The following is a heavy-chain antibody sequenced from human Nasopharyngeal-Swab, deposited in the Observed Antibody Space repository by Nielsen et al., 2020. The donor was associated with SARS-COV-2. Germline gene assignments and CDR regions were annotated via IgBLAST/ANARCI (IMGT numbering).Heavy chain of an antibody. CDR1: GFTFKNYN. D-gene: IGHD6-19*01. V-gene: IGHV3-48*02. J-gene: IGHJ4*02. Sequence: GESLKISCAASGFTFKNYNMNWVRQAPGKGLEWVSYISGGSTTIYDADSVKGRFTISRDNAKNSLYLQMNSLRDEDTAVYYCARAGAGYSSGFYYWGQGTLVTVSS. CDR3: ARAGAGYSSGFYY. CDR2: ISGGSTTI.